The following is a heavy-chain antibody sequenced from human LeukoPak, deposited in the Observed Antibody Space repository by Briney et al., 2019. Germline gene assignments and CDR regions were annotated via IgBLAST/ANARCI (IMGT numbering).Heavy chain of an antibody. CDR2: ISGSGGST. Sequence: GGSLRLSCAASGFTFSSYAMSWVRQAPGKGPEWVSAISGSGGSTYYADSVKGRFTISRDSSKNTLYLQMNSLRAEDTAVYYCAKQIVVVVPAAMYATTFDIWGQGTMVTVSS. V-gene: IGHV3-23*01. CDR1: GFTFSSYA. J-gene: IGHJ3*02. D-gene: IGHD2-2*01. CDR3: AKQIVVVVPAAMYATTFDI.